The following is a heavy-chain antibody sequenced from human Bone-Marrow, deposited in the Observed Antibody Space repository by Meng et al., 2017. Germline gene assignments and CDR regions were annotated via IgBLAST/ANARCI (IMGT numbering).Heavy chain of an antibody. J-gene: IGHJ6*02. V-gene: IGHV3-33*01. CDR1: GFTFSSYG. D-gene: IGHD4-17*01. CDR2: IWYDGSNK. Sequence: GESLKISCAASGFTFSSYGMHWVRQAPGKGLEWVAVIWYDGSNKYYADSVKGRFTISRDNSKNTLYLQMNSLGAEDTAVYYCARDTATVTITSPGYYYYGMDVWGQGTTVTVSS. CDR3: ARDTATVTITSPGYYYYGMDV.